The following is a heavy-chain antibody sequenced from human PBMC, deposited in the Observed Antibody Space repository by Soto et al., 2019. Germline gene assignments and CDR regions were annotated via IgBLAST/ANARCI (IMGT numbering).Heavy chain of an antibody. Sequence: ASVKVSCKASGYSFTGHCIHWVRQAPEQGPEWMGEIGPESGATRYAQKFQGRVTMTMDTSITTVYMELNNLRPDDTAIYYCGRGRSGQIVVFYWGQGTPVTVSS. J-gene: IGHJ4*02. CDR3: GRGRSGQIVVFY. CDR2: IGPESGAT. CDR1: GYSFTGHC. D-gene: IGHD1-26*01. V-gene: IGHV1-2*02.